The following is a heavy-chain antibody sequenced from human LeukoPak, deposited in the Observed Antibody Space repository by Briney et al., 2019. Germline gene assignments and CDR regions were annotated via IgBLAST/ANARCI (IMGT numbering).Heavy chain of an antibody. CDR2: IHYSGST. CDR1: GGSIRSSDYY. CDR3: ARFERSGSSGSPI. V-gene: IGHV4-39*07. Sequence: SETLSLTCTVSGGSIRSSDYYWAWIRQPPGRGLGWIATIHYSGSTFYKPPLKSRVTISLDTSKNQFSLTLTSMTAADTAMYYCARFERSGSSGSPIWGRGTMVTVSS. D-gene: IGHD3-22*01. J-gene: IGHJ3*02.